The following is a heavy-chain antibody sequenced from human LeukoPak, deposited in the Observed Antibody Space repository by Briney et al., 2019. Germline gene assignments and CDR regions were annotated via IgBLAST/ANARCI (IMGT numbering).Heavy chain of an antibody. J-gene: IGHJ4*02. CDR2: MNPNSGNT. CDR3: ARRGRGSWGTLEWLFYFDY. CDR1: GYTFTSYD. V-gene: IGHV1-8*01. Sequence: ASVKVSCKASGYTFTSYDINWVRQATGQGLEWMGWMNPNSGNTGYAQKFQGRVTMTRNTSISTAYMELSSLRSEDTAVYYCARRGRGSWGTLEWLFYFDYWGQGTLVTVSS. D-gene: IGHD3-3*01.